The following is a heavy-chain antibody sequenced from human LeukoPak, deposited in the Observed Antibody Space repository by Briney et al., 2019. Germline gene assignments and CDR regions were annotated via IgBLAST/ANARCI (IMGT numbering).Heavy chain of an antibody. CDR1: GFRFTSSR. J-gene: IGHJ4*02. D-gene: IGHD2-15*01. CDR2: VYPGDSDT. V-gene: IGHV5-51*01. CDR3: ARRSGPNYDC. Sequence: GESLKISCWTSGFRFTSSRIAWVRQMPGKGLEWMVSVYPGDSDTKYSPSFQGQVTFSADKSTSTAYVQWSSLKASDTAVYYCARRSGPNYDCWGQGTLVTVSS.